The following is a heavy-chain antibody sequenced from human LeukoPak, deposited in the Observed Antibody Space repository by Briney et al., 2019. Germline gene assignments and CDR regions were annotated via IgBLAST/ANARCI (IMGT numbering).Heavy chain of an antibody. CDR3: ARDLGAVAGNFDY. CDR2: IWNDGSHK. CDR1: GFTFRSYG. D-gene: IGHD6-19*01. V-gene: IGHV3-33*01. Sequence: PGRSLTLSCAASGFTFRSYGMHWVRQAPGKGLEWVALIWNDGSHKSYADSVKGRFTISRDNSKNTLYLQMNSLRAEDTAVYYCARDLGAVAGNFDYWGQGTLVTVSS. J-gene: IGHJ4*02.